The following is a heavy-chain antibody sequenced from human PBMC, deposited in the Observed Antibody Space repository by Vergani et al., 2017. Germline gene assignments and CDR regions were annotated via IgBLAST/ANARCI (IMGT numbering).Heavy chain of an antibody. D-gene: IGHD4-17*01. V-gene: IGHV1-69-2*01. CDR1: GYTFTDHY. Sequence: ELQLVQSGAEVKKPGATMKISCKVSGYTFTDHYMHWVKQAPGKGLEWMGLVDPEDGETIYAEKFKGRVTIAADTSTDTAHLELSSLRSEDTAVYYCATPQTVTTGGMEVWGQGTTVIVS. CDR3: ATPQTVTTGGMEV. CDR2: VDPEDGET. J-gene: IGHJ6*02.